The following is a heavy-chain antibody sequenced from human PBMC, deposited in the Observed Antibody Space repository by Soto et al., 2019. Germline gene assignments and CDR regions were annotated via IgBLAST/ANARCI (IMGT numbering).Heavy chain of an antibody. J-gene: IGHJ5*02. CDR1: GGSISSSSYY. V-gene: IGHV4-39*01. Sequence: PSETLSLTCTVSGGSISSSSYYWGWIRQPPGKGLEWIGSIYYSGSTYYNPSLKSRVTISVDTSKNQFSLKLSSVTAADTAVYYCARRIQLWFSNWFDPWGQGTLVTVSS. CDR2: IYYSGST. CDR3: ARRIQLWFSNWFDP. D-gene: IGHD5-18*01.